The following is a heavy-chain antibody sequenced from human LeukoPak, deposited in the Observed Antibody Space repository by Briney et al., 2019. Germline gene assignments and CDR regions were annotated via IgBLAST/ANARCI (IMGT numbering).Heavy chain of an antibody. CDR1: GGSINSYY. D-gene: IGHD1-26*01. V-gene: IGHV4-4*07. CDR2: IYTSGST. J-gene: IGHJ3*02. Sequence: SETLSLTCTVSGGSINSYYWRWVRQPAGKGLEWIGRIYTSGSTNYNPSLKSRVTISVDKSKNQFSLKLSSVTAADTAVYYCAREGWEPLRAFDIWGQGTMVTVSS. CDR3: AREGWEPLRAFDI.